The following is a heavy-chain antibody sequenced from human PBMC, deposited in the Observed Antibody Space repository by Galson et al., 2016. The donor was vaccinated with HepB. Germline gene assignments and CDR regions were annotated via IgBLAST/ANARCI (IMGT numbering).Heavy chain of an antibody. CDR1: GGSISSSDFY. CDR3: ARLQPYWPHYYGTRGYYPES. J-gene: IGHJ4*02. Sequence: SETLSLTCTVSGGSISSSDFYWGWICQPPGKGLEWIGSISSGGSAHYTPSLKSRVTMSVDTSKNQFSLDLRSVTAADTALFYCARLQPYWPHYYGTRGYYPESWGQGTLVTVSS. CDR2: ISSGGSA. D-gene: IGHD3-22*01. V-gene: IGHV4-39*01.